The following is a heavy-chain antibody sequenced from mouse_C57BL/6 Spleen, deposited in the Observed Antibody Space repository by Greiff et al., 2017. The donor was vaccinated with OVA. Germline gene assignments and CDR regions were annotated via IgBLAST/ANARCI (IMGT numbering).Heavy chain of an antibody. J-gene: IGHJ2*01. CDR3: ARGLTTVVARDY. CDR1: GYTFTSYW. D-gene: IGHD1-1*01. CDR2: IDPSDSYT. Sequence: VQLQQPGAELVKPGASVKLSCKASGYTFTSYWMQWVKQRPGQGLEWIGEIDPSDSYTNYNQKFKGKATLTVDTSSSTAYMQLSSLTSEDSAVYYCARGLTTVVARDYWGQGTTLTVSS. V-gene: IGHV1-50*01.